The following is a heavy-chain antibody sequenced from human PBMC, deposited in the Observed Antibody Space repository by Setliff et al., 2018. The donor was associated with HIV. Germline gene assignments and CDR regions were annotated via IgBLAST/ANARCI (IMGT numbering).Heavy chain of an antibody. CDR3: ARIPTGTTLYYYRLDV. CDR1: GYTFTSYG. J-gene: IGHJ6*02. V-gene: IGHV1-18*01. D-gene: IGHD1-1*01. Sequence: ASVKVSCKASGYTFTSYGISWVRQAPGQGLEWMGWISAYNGNTNYAQKLQGRVTMTTDTSTSTAYMELRSLRSDDTAVYYCARIPTGTTLYYYRLDVWGQGTTVTVSS. CDR2: ISAYNGNT.